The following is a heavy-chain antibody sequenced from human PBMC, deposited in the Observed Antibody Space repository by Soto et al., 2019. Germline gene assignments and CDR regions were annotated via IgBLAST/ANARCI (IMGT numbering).Heavy chain of an antibody. Sequence: QLQLQESGPGLVKPSETLSLTCTVSGGSISSNSYYWGWIRQPPGKGLEWIGSIYYSGSTYYNPSLKGRVTISVDTSKNQFSLKLSSVTAADTAVYYCARHTPAISISDHWGQGTLVTVSS. CDR1: GGSISSNSYY. J-gene: IGHJ4*02. CDR3: ARHTPAISISDH. D-gene: IGHD2-15*01. V-gene: IGHV4-39*01. CDR2: IYYSGST.